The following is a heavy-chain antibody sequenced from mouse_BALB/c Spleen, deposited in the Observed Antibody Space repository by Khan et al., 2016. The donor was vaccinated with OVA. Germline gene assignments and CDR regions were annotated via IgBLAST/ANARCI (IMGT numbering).Heavy chain of an antibody. CDR2: IDPFNGGT. Sequence: VQLQQSGPELMKPGASVNISCKASAYSFTSYYMHWVKQSHGKSLEWIGCIDPFNGGTTYNQNLKGRATLTVDKSSSTAYMHLSSLTSEDSAVYYCARRTLDYWGQGTSVTVSS. V-gene: IGHV1S135*01. J-gene: IGHJ4*01. CDR3: ARRTLDY. CDR1: AYSFTSYY.